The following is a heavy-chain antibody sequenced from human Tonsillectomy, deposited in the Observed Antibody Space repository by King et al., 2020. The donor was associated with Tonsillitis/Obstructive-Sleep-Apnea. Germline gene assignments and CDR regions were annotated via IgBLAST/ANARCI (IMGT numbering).Heavy chain of an antibody. CDR1: GGTFSSYA. CDR3: ARTHPLGYCSGGSCYSDWYFDL. V-gene: IGHV1-69*01. Sequence: QLAQSGAEVKKPGSSVKVSCKASGGTFSSYAISWVRQAPGQGLEWMGGIIPIFGTANYAQKFQGRVTITADESTSTAYMELSSLRSEDTAVYYCARTHPLGYCSGGSCYSDWYFDLWGRGTLVTVSS. J-gene: IGHJ2*01. CDR2: IIPIFGTA. D-gene: IGHD2-15*01.